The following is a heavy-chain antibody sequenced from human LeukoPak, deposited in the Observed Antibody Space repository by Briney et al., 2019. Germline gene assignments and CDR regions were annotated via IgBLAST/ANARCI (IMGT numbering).Heavy chain of an antibody. CDR3: ARGRSTGYPYYFEY. CDR1: GYTFTSYD. V-gene: IGHV1-8*03. Sequence: GASVKVSCKASGYTFTSYDINWVRQTTGQGLEWMGLMNPNSGSTGYAHKFQGRVTITRNTSISTAYMELSGLRSEDTAVYYCARGRSTGYPYYFEYWGQGTLVTVSS. J-gene: IGHJ4*02. CDR2: MNPNSGST. D-gene: IGHD5-12*01.